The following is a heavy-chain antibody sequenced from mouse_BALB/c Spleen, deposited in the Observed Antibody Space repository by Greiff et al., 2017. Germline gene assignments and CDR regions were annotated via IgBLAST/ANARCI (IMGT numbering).Heavy chain of an antibody. CDR3: ARPYYDYSWFAY. D-gene: IGHD2-4*01. Sequence: EVQLQQSGPELVKPGASVKISCKASGYTFTDYNMHWVKQSHGKSLEWIGYIYPYNGGTGYNQKFKSKATLTVDNSSSTAYMELRSLTSEDSAVYYCARPYYDYSWFAYWGQGTLDTVSA. V-gene: IGHV1S29*02. CDR1: GYTFTDYN. J-gene: IGHJ3*01. CDR2: IYPYNGGT.